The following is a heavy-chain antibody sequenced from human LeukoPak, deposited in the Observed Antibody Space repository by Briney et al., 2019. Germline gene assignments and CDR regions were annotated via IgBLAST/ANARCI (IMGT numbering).Heavy chain of an antibody. CDR1: GYSISSGYY. V-gene: IGHV4-38-2*02. CDR2: IYHSGST. CDR3: ARGAEGFDY. J-gene: IGHJ4*02. Sequence: SETLSLTCTVSGYSISSGYYWGWIRQPPGKGLEWIGSIYHSGSTYYNPSLKSRVTISVDTSKNQFSLKLSSVTAADTAVSYCARGAEGFDYWGQGTLVTVSS.